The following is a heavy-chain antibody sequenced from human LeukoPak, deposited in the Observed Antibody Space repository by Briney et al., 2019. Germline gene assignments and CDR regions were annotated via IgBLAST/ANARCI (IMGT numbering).Heavy chain of an antibody. CDR1: GGSISSSSYY. D-gene: IGHD2-2*01. Sequence: SETLSLTCTVSGGSISSSSYYWGWIRQPPGKGLEWIGSIYHSGSTYYNPSLKSRVTISVDTSKNQFSLKLSSVTAADTAVYYCASIVVVPAAIGNFDYWGQGTLVTVSS. V-gene: IGHV4-39*01. CDR2: IYHSGST. CDR3: ASIVVVPAAIGNFDY. J-gene: IGHJ4*02.